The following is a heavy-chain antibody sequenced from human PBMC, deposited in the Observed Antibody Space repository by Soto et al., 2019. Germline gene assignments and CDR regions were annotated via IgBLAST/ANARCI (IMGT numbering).Heavy chain of an antibody. CDR1: GYPFSSYW. D-gene: IGHD2-8*01. V-gene: IGHV3-74*01. J-gene: IGHJ4*02. CDR2: VNGDGSST. CDR3: ARVMANLPWYFDY. Sequence: GSLSLSCAASGYPFSSYWMHWVRQAPGKGLVWVSRVNGDGSSTSYADPVKGRFTISRDNAKNTVHLQMDSLRAEDTAVYYCARVMANLPWYFDYWGQGTLVTVSS.